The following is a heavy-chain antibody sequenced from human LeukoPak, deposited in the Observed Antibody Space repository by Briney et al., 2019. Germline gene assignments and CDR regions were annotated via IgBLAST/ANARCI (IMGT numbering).Heavy chain of an antibody. Sequence: GASVKVSCKASGYTFTGYYMHWVRQAPGQGLEWMGIINPSGGSTSYAQKFQGRVTMTRDTSTSTVYMELSSLRSEDTAVYYCARGIRFLEWLFFYFDYWGQGTLVTVSS. CDR2: INPSGGST. CDR1: GYTFTGYY. V-gene: IGHV1-46*01. CDR3: ARGIRFLEWLFFYFDY. J-gene: IGHJ4*02. D-gene: IGHD3-3*01.